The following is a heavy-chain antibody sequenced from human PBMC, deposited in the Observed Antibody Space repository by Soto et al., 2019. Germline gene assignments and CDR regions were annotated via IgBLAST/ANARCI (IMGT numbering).Heavy chain of an antibody. J-gene: IGHJ4*02. D-gene: IGHD4-17*01. CDR1: GGTFSSCT. CDR2: IIPILGIA. Sequence: QVQLVQSGAEVKKPGSSVKVSCKASGGTFSSCTISWVRQAPGQGLEWMGRIIPILGIANYAQKFQGRVTITADKSTSTAYMELSSLRSEDTAVYYCARVYGDSWAFDYWGQGTLVTVSS. V-gene: IGHV1-69*02. CDR3: ARVYGDSWAFDY.